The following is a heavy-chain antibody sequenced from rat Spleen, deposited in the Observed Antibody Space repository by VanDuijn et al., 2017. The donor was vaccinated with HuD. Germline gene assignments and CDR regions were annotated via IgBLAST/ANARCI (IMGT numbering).Heavy chain of an antibody. D-gene: IGHD4-3*01. Sequence: EVQLVESGGGLVQPGRSLKLSCAASGFTFSDYYMAWVRQAPGKGLEWVASITNTGGSTYYPDSVKGRFTISRDNAKSTLYLQMDSLRSEDTATYYCAVAGYGYWGQGVMVTVSS. CDR2: ITNTGGST. CDR1: GFTFSDYY. CDR3: AVAGYGY. J-gene: IGHJ2*01. V-gene: IGHV5-25*01.